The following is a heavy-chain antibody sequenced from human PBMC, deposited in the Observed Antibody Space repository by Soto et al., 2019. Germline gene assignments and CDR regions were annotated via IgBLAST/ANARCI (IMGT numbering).Heavy chain of an antibody. CDR2: IQTKRQNYIT. V-gene: IGHV3-72*01. CDR1: GFSFSDHF. D-gene: IGHD2-8*01. J-gene: IGHJ4*02. Sequence: PGVSLRLSCAASGFSFSDHFMDWVRQAPGKGLQWVGRIQTKRQNYITQYATSLEGRFSISRDDSENSLYLQVNRLKTEDTAVYFCTCTRGTFGYSCPGPLVSVS. CDR3: TCTRGTFGY.